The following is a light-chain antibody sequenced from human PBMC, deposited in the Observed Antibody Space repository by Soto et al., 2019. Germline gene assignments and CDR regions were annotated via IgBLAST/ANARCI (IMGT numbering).Light chain of an antibody. V-gene: IGKV3-20*01. CDR2: GAS. J-gene: IGKJ4*01. CDR1: QRVSSSY. Sequence: EIVLTKSPGTLSLSPGERATLSCRASQRVSSSYLAWYQQKPGQAPRLLIYGASSRATGIPDRFSGSGSGTDFTLTSSRREPEDFAVYYCQQYGRSPSTFGGGTKGEIK. CDR3: QQYGRSPST.